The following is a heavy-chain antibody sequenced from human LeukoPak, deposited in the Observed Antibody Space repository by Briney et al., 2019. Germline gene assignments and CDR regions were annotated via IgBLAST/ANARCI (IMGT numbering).Heavy chain of an antibody. CDR3: ARVGSLNYYDSSGYYSPYGMDA. CDR1: GDSVSSNSAA. CDR2: TYYRSKWYI. V-gene: IGHV6-1*01. D-gene: IGHD3-22*01. J-gene: IGHJ6*02. Sequence: SQILSLTCAISGDSVSSNSAAWNWIRQSPSRGLEWLGRTYYRSKWYIDYAPSLKSRIIINPDTSKNQFSLQLNSVTPEDTAVYYCARVGSLNYYDSSGYYSPYGMDAWGQGTTVTVSS.